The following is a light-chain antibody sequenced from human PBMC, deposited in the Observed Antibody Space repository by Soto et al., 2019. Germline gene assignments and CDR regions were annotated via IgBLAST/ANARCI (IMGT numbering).Light chain of an antibody. CDR3: QPLNSHPRS. CDR2: ASS. J-gene: IGKJ1*01. CDR1: QGISSY. V-gene: IGKV1-9*01. Sequence: IQLTQSPSSLSASVGDRVTITFRASQGISSYLAWYQQKPGKAPKLLIYASSTLQSGVPSRFSGSGSGTDFTLTISSLQPEDFANYYCQPLNSHPRSFGQGTKVEIK.